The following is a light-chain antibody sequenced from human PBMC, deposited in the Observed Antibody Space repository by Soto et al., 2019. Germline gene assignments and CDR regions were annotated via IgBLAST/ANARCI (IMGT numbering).Light chain of an antibody. CDR3: SSYTGNYIWV. CDR2: EVT. CDR1: SSDVGDYDY. Sequence: QSALTQPASVSGSPGQSITISCTGTSSDVGDYDYVSWYQQHPGKAPKLMIYEVTNRPSGVSNRFSGSKSGNTASLTISGLQTEDQADYYCSSYTGNYIWVFGGGTKVTVL. J-gene: IGLJ2*01. V-gene: IGLV2-14*01.